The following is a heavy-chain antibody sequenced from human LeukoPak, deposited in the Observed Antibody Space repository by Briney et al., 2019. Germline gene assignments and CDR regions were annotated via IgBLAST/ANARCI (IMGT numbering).Heavy chain of an antibody. CDR2: ISNSGTTT. J-gene: IGHJ5*02. Sequence: GGSLRLSCAVSGFTFSNYAMSWVRQAPGKGLEWVASISNSGTTTYYPDSVEGRFTISRDNSKNTLYLQMNSLRAEDTAVYYCARASRQQQLDAWGQGTLVTVSS. D-gene: IGHD6-13*01. CDR3: ARASRQQQLDA. V-gene: IGHV3-23*01. CDR1: GFTFSNYA.